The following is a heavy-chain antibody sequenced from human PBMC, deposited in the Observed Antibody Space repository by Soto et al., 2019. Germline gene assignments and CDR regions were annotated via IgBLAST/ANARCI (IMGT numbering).Heavy chain of an antibody. CDR2: IIPVLGIA. V-gene: IGHV1-69*04. CDR3: AREAGYGDYAFVY. CDR1: GGTFSSYT. Sequence: SVKVSCKASGGTFSSYTISWVRQAPGQGLEWMGRIIPVLGIANYAQKFQGRVTITADKSTSTAYMELSSLRSEDTAVYYCAREAGYGDYAFVYWGQGTLVTVSS. J-gene: IGHJ4*02. D-gene: IGHD4-17*01.